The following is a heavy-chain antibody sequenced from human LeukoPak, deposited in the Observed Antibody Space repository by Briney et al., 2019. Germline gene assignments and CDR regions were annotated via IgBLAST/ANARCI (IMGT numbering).Heavy chain of an antibody. J-gene: IGHJ4*02. Sequence: SETLSLTCAVSGYPLSSGYYWGWIRQPPGKGLEWIGHIYHSGTTYYNPSLKSRVTISVDTSKNQFSLRLNPVTAADTAVYYCARLGNNYNDNGDFPRYWGQGTLVTVSS. V-gene: IGHV4-38-2*01. CDR3: ARLGNNYNDNGDFPRY. D-gene: IGHD4-17*01. CDR1: GYPLSSGYY. CDR2: IYHSGTT.